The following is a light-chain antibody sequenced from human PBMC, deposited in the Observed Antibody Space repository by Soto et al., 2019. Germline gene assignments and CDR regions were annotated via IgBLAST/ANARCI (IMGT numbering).Light chain of an antibody. J-gene: IGLJ2*01. Sequence: QSALTQPRSVSGSPGQSVTISCTGTSSDVGGYNYVSWYQQHPGKAPKLMIYDVSKRPSGVPDRVSGSKSGNTASLTISGLQAEDEADYDCCSYAGSYSVVFGGGTKVTVL. V-gene: IGLV2-11*01. CDR3: CSYAGSYSVV. CDR1: SSDVGGYNY. CDR2: DVS.